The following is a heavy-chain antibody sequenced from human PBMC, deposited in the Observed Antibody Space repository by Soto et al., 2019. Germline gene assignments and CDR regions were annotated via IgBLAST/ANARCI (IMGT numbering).Heavy chain of an antibody. V-gene: IGHV3-74*01. J-gene: IGHJ3*02. Sequence: MHWVRQAPGKGLVWVSRINSDGSSTSYADSVKGRFTISRDNAKNTLYLQMNSLRAEDTAAYYCLPSGLRYGNDAFDIWGQGTMVTVSS. D-gene: IGHD5-18*01. CDR3: LPSGLRYGNDAFDI. CDR2: INSDGSST.